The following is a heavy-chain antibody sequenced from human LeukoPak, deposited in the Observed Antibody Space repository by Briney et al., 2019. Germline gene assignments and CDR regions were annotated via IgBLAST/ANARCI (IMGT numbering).Heavy chain of an antibody. Sequence: GGSLRLSCVTSGFTFINYAMTWVRQAPGKGLEWVSSISSSGVGTHYADSVKGRFTISRDTSKNTLFLQMNSLRAEDTAVYYCAKVGGYDRYYFDYWGQGTLVTVSS. CDR3: AKVGGYDRYYFDY. V-gene: IGHV3-23*01. CDR1: GFTFINYA. J-gene: IGHJ4*02. D-gene: IGHD5-12*01. CDR2: ISSSGVGT.